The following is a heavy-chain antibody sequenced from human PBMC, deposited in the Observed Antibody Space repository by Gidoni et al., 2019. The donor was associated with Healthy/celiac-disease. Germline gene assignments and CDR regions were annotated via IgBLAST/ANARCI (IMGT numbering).Heavy chain of an antibody. CDR1: GGTFSSYT. J-gene: IGHJ5*02. D-gene: IGHD3-10*01. CDR2: IIPILGIA. CDR3: AAEITMVRGWFDP. Sequence: QVQLVQSGAEVKKPGSSVKVSCKASGGTFSSYTISWVRQAPGQGLEWMGRIIPILGIANYAQKFQGRVTITADKSTSTAYMELSSLRSEDTAVYYCAAEITMVRGWFDPWGQGTLVTVSS. V-gene: IGHV1-69*02.